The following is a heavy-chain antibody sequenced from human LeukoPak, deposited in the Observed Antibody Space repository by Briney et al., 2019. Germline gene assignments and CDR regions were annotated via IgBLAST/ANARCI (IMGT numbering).Heavy chain of an antibody. J-gene: IGHJ4*02. V-gene: IGHV3-23*01. CDR2: ISGSGGST. D-gene: IGHD4-17*01. CDR1: GSTFSSYA. Sequence: GGSLRLSCAASGSTFSSYAMSWVRQAPGKGLEWVSAISGSGGSTYYADSVKGRFTISGDNSKNTLYLQMNSLRAEDTAVYYCAKEPDYGDYFDYWGQGTLVTVSS. CDR3: AKEPDYGDYFDY.